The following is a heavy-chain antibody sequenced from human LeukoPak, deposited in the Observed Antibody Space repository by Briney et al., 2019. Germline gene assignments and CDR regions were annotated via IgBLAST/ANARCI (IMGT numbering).Heavy chain of an antibody. Sequence: GGSLRLSCAASGFALSSYTMSWVRQAPGKGLEWVSSISSSSSYIYYADSVKGRFTISRDNAKNSLYLQMNSLRAEDTAVYYCVRDSGSSDAFDIWGQGTMVTVSS. CDR1: GFALSSYT. CDR2: ISSSSSYI. CDR3: VRDSGSSDAFDI. J-gene: IGHJ3*02. D-gene: IGHD1-26*01. V-gene: IGHV3-21*01.